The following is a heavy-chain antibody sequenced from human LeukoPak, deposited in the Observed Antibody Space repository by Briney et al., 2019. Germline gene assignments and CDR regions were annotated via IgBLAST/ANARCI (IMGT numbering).Heavy chain of an antibody. V-gene: IGHV4-59*12. CDR3: ARDPFASVFPYYMDV. Sequence: SETLSLTCSVSGDSFDSKYWSWIRQPPGKGLEWIGSIYFSGRTFYNPSLKSRVTISIDTSKNQFSLKLSSVTAADTAVYYCARDPFASVFPYYMDVWGKGTTVTVSS. J-gene: IGHJ6*03. D-gene: IGHD2/OR15-2a*01. CDR2: IYFSGRT. CDR1: GDSFDSKY.